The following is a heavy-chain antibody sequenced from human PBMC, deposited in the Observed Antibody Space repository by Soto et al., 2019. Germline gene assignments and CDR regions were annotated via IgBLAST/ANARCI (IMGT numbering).Heavy chain of an antibody. D-gene: IGHD2-21*02. CDR1: GFTFSTYS. J-gene: IGHJ6*02. Sequence: GGSRRVSCAASGFTFSTYSMNWVRQAPGKGLEWVSYISSSSSTIYYADSVKGRFTISRDNAKNSLYLQMNSLRDEDTAVYYCAKDLLVLTAIANYGMYVWGQGTTVTVS. CDR3: AKDLLVLTAIANYGMYV. CDR2: ISSSSSTI. V-gene: IGHV3-48*02.